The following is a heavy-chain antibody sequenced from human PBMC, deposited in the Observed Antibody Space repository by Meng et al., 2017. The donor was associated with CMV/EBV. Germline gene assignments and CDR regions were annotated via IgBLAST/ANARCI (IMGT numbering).Heavy chain of an antibody. CDR2: ISYDGSNK. CDR1: GFTFSSYA. D-gene: IGHD3-22*01. CDR3: ARDPDGYSYFDY. Sequence: QVQLGESGGGGVQPGRSLRLSCAASGFTFSSYAMHWVRQAPGKGLEWVAVISYDGSNKYYADSVKGRFTISRDNSKNGLYLQMNSLRAEDTAVYYCARDPDGYSYFDYWGQGTLVTVSS. V-gene: IGHV3-30-3*01. J-gene: IGHJ4*02.